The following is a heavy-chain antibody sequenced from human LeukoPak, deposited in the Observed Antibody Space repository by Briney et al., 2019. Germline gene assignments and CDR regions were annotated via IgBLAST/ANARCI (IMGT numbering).Heavy chain of an antibody. CDR1: GYTFTGYY. CDR3: AREESSNWYSEEYYFDY. V-gene: IGHV1-2*02. Sequence: ASVKVSCKASGYTFTGYYMHWVRQAPGQGLEWMGWINPNSGGTNYAQKFQGRVTMTRDTSISTAYMELSRLRSDDTAVYYCAREESSNWYSEEYYFDYWGQGTLVTVSS. J-gene: IGHJ4*02. D-gene: IGHD6-13*01. CDR2: INPNSGGT.